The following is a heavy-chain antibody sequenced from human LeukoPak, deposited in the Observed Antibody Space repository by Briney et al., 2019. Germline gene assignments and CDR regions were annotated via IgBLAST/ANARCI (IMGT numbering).Heavy chain of an antibody. J-gene: IGHJ4*02. CDR3: ARDPHALDF. CDR2: IAYTNTI. CDR1: GFSFSSYS. V-gene: IGHV3-48*01. Sequence: GGSLRLSCTASGFSFSSYSMNWVRQAPGKGLEWVAYIAYTNTIHYADSVRGRFAISRGNAKNSLYLQLNSLRAEDSAVYYCARDPHALDFWGQGTLVTVSS.